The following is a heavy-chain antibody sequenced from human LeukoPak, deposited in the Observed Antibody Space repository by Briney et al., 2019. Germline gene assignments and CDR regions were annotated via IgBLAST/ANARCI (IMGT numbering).Heavy chain of an antibody. CDR1: GGSISSGNYY. CDR2: MYYSGST. J-gene: IGHJ4*02. CDR3: ARNVEMATIDY. V-gene: IGHV4-39*01. Sequence: MASEPLSLPCPLSGGSISSGNYYWGWIRQPPGKGLEWIGSMYYSGSTYYNPSIKSRVTISVDTSKNQFSLKLSAVTAADTAVYYCARNVEMATIDYWGQGTLVTVSS. D-gene: IGHD5-24*01.